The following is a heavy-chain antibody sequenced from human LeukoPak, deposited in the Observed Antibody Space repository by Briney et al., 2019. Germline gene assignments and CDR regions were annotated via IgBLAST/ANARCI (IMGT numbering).Heavy chain of an antibody. J-gene: IGHJ4*02. CDR1: RYTFTCYY. CDR2: ITPNTGGT. Sequence: ASVKVSCKTSRYTFTCYYIHWVRQAPGQGLDWMGWITPNTGGTNYAQRFQGRVTMTRDTSITTAYMELSRMRFDDTAVYYCARDLRGGQSCYELEYWGKGTLVTVSS. CDR3: ARDLRGGQSCYELEY. V-gene: IGHV1-2*02. D-gene: IGHD2-2*01.